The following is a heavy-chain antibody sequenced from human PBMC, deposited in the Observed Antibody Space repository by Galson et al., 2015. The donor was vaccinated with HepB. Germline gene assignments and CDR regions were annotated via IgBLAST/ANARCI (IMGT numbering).Heavy chain of an antibody. Sequence: SLRLSCAGSGFPFSNFWMSWVRQAPGKGLEWVGRIKSKSDGETTAYAAPVRGRFAISRDDSKNMVYLEMNSLRTEDPAVYYCTARFWGQGNLVTVSS. CDR1: GFPFSNFW. CDR2: IKSKSDGETT. V-gene: IGHV3-15*01. J-gene: IGHJ4*02. CDR3: TARF.